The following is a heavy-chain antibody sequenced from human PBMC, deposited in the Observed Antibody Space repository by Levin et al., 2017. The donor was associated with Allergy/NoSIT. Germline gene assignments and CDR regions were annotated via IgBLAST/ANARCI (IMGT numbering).Heavy chain of an antibody. CDR2: ISWNSGSI. CDR3: AKDALPGVQPQTIDY. V-gene: IGHV3-9*01. D-gene: IGHD1-14*01. J-gene: IGHJ4*02. Sequence: GGSLRLSCAASGFTFDDYAMHWVRQAPGKGLEWVSGISWNSGSIGYADSVKGRFTISRDNAKNSLYLQMNSLRAEDTALYYCAKDALPGVQPQTIDYWGQGTLVTVSS. CDR1: GFTFDDYA.